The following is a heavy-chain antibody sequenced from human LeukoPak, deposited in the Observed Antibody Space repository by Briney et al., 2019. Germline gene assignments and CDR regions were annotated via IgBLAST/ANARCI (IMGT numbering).Heavy chain of an antibody. J-gene: IGHJ2*01. CDR3: ARAAYSSTWYSRYFDL. CDR1: GFTFSSYD. V-gene: IGHV3-13*01. D-gene: IGHD6-13*01. CDR2: IGTAGEI. Sequence: PGGSLRLSCAASGFTFSSYDIYWVRQATGKGLEWVSGIGTAGEIYYPGSVKGRFTISRENAKNSLYLQMNSLRAGDTAVYYCARAAYSSTWYSRYFDLWGRGTLVTVSS.